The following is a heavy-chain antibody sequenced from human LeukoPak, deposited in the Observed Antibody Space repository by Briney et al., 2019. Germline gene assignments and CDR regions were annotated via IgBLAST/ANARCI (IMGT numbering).Heavy chain of an antibody. Sequence: PGGSLRLSCAASGFIFNTYDMHWVRQITGKGLEWVSAIDPAGNTYYAGSVKGRFTISRENAKNSLYLQMNSLRAGDTAVYYCVREGPGSGWTYLDYWGQGTLVTVSS. J-gene: IGHJ4*02. CDR1: GFIFNTYD. V-gene: IGHV3-13*04. CDR2: IDPAGNT. D-gene: IGHD6-19*01. CDR3: VREGPGSGWTYLDY.